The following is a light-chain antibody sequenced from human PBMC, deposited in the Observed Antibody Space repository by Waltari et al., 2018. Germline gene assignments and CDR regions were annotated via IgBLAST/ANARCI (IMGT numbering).Light chain of an antibody. CDR3: LQLYSYPLT. J-gene: IGKJ4*01. Sequence: IQLTQSPSSLSASVGDRVTITCRASQDISSHLAWYQQIPGKAPKLLIYAASTLQSGVPSRFGGSGSGTDFTLTISSLQPEDFATFYCLQLYSYPLTFGGGTNVEIK. CDR2: AAS. CDR1: QDISSH. V-gene: IGKV1-9*01.